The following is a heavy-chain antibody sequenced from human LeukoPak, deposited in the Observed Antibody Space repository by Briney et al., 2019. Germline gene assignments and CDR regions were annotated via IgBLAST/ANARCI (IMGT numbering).Heavy chain of an antibody. CDR2: ISSSSSYI. CDR3: ARDLYSSSRNNFDY. Sequence: GGSLRLSCAASGLTFSSYAMNWVRQAPGKGLEWVSSISSSSSYIYYADSVKGRFTISRDNAKNSLDLQMNSLRAEDSAVYYCARDLYSSSRNNFDYWGQGTLVTVSS. D-gene: IGHD6-13*01. CDR1: GLTFSSYA. V-gene: IGHV3-21*04. J-gene: IGHJ4*02.